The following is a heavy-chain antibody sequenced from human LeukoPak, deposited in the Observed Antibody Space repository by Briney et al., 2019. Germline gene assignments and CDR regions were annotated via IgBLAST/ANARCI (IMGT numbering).Heavy chain of an antibody. CDR2: ISTDGNDK. J-gene: IGHJ4*02. CDR1: GFTFSGYA. D-gene: IGHD3-10*01. Sequence: PGGCLRLSCAASGFTFSGYAMHWVRQAPGKGLEWLTVISTDGNDKHYADSVKGRFTVARDNSKNTLLLQMNNVRTEDTAVYYCAKDKSVSADYYFDYWGQGTLVTVSS. V-gene: IGHV3-30*04. CDR3: AKDKSVSADYYFDY.